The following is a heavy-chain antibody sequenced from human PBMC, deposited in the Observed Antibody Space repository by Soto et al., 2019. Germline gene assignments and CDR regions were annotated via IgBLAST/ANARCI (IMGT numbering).Heavy chain of an antibody. CDR2: IYYSGST. Sequence: TLSLTCTVSGGSISSGDYYWSWIRQPPGKGLEWIGYIYYSGSTYYNPSLKSRVTISVDTSKNQFSPKLSSVTAADTAVYYCARGDPTTVLDYWGQGTLVTFSS. CDR3: ARGDPTTVLDY. V-gene: IGHV4-30-4*01. CDR1: GGSISSGDYY. D-gene: IGHD2-2*01. J-gene: IGHJ4*02.